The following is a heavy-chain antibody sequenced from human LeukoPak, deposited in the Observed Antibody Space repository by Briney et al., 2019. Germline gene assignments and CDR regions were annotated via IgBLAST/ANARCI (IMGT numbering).Heavy chain of an antibody. D-gene: IGHD2-15*01. CDR1: GGSISSSSYY. J-gene: IGHJ6*02. CDR2: IYYSGST. Sequence: PSETLSLTCTVSGGSISSSSYYWGWIRQPPGEGLEWIATIYYSGSTYYNPSLKSRVTMSVDTSKNQFSLKLSSVTAADTAVYYCARDKAYRDCSGGSCYPYGMDVWGQGTTVTVSS. CDR3: ARDKAYRDCSGGSCYPYGMDV. V-gene: IGHV4-39*07.